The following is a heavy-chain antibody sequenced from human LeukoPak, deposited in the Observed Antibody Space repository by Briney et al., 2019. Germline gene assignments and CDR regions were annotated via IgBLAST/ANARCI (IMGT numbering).Heavy chain of an antibody. CDR3: AKSRGSSGFS. D-gene: IGHD3-22*01. J-gene: IGHJ5*02. V-gene: IGHV4-31*03. CDR1: GGSISGGGFY. Sequence: SQTLSLTCSVSGGSISGGGFYWSWIRQHPGKGLEYIGYIYYTGNTYYNPSLKSRVTISLDTSKNQFSLKLNSVTAADTAVYYCAKSRGSSGFSWGQGTLVTVSS. CDR2: IYYTGNT.